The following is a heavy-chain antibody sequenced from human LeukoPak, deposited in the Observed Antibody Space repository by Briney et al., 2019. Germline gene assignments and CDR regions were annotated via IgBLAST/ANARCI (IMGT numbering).Heavy chain of an antibody. CDR3: ARFRIGAYYFGY. Sequence: ASVKVSCKASGYTFTGYYMHWVRQAPGQGLEWMGRINPNSGGTNYAQKFQGRATMTRDTSISTAYMELSRLRSDDTAVYYCARFRIGAYYFGYWGQGTLVTVSS. CDR1: GYTFTGYY. CDR2: INPNSGGT. J-gene: IGHJ4*02. V-gene: IGHV1-2*06. D-gene: IGHD3-10*01.